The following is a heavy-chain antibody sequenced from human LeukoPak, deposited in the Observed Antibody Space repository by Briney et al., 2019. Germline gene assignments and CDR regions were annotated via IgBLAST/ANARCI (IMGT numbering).Heavy chain of an antibody. CDR1: GFSLSTSGMC. J-gene: IGHJ4*02. D-gene: IGHD6-19*01. CDR3: ARIISGWEAIDY. Sequence: RESGPALVTATQTLTLTCTFSGFSLSTSGMCVSWIRQPPGKALEWLARIDWDDDKYYSASLRTRLTISKDTSKNQVVLKMTNMDPVDTATYYCARIISGWEAIDYWGQGTLVTVSS. CDR2: IDWDDDK. V-gene: IGHV2-70*11.